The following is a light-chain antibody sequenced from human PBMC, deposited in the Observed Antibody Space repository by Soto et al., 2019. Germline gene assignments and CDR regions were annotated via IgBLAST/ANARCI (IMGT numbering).Light chain of an antibody. CDR1: QSISSW. CDR2: DVS. J-gene: IGKJ1*01. V-gene: IGKV1-5*01. Sequence: DIQMTQSPSTLSAYVGDRLTITCRASQSISSWLAWYQQKPGKAPKLLIYDVSSLESGVPSRLSGSGSGTEFTLTISSLQPDDFATYYCQQYNNFWTFGQGTKVDI. CDR3: QQYNNFWT.